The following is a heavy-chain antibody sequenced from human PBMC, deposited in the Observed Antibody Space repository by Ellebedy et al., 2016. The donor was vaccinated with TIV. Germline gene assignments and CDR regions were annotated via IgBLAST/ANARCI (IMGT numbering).Heavy chain of an antibody. CDR1: GGTFSTYA. V-gene: IGHV1-69*13. Sequence: ASVKVSCKAFGGTFSTYALNWVRQAPGQGLEWIGAFLPMFGTANSAQKFQGRVTITADESMTTAYMDLSSLRSEDTAVYYCARVPRGSGWSNLDYWGQGTLVTVSS. J-gene: IGHJ4*02. D-gene: IGHD6-19*01. CDR3: ARVPRGSGWSNLDY. CDR2: FLPMFGTA.